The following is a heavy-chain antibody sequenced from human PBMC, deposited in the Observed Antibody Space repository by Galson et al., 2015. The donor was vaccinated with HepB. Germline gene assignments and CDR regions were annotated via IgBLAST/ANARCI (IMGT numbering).Heavy chain of an antibody. J-gene: IGHJ3*01. V-gene: IGHV4-4*02. CDR2: IYYSGNT. Sequence: ETLSLTCAVSGGSISSSNWWSWVRQPPGKGLEWIGYIYYSGNTNYNPSLKSRVTISVDTSKNQFSLMLRSVTAADTAVYYCARLGKAGGAFDFWGQGTVVTVSS. CDR3: ARLGKAGGAFDF. CDR1: GGSISSSNW. D-gene: IGHD3-10*01.